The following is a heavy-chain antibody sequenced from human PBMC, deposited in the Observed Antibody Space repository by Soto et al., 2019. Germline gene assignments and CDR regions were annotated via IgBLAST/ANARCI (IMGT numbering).Heavy chain of an antibody. CDR1: GGSFSGYY. J-gene: IGHJ4*02. CDR3: ARHNYGSGSTYFDY. D-gene: IGHD3-10*01. Sequence: SETLSLTCAVYGGSFSGYYWTWIRQPPGKGLEWIGYIYYSGSTNYNPSLKSRVTISVDTSKDQFSLKLNSMTAADTAVYYCARHNYGSGSTYFDYWGQGTLVTVSS. CDR2: IYYSGST. V-gene: IGHV4-59*08.